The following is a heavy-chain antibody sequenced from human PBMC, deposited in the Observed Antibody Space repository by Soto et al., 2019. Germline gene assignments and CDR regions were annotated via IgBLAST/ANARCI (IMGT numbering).Heavy chain of an antibody. J-gene: IGHJ4*02. CDR2: IYSGGST. CDR1: GFTVSSNY. D-gene: IGHD3-22*01. V-gene: IGHV3-53*01. CDR3: ARETHYYDSSGYFGGYFDY. Sequence: EVQLVESGGGLIQPGGSLRLSCAASGFTVSSNYMSWVRQAPGKGLEWVSVIYSGGSTYYADSVKGRFTISRDNSNNTLYLQMNSLRAEDTAVYYCARETHYYDSSGYFGGYFDYWGQGTLVTVSS.